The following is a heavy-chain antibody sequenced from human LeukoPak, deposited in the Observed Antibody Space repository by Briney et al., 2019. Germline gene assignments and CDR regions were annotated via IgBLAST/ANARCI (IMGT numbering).Heavy chain of an antibody. V-gene: IGHV1-46*01. CDR1: GDTFTSYY. J-gene: IGHJ3*02. D-gene: IGHD6-19*01. CDR3: AKIQGWFNAAFHI. CDR2: INPSGTST. Sequence: GASVKVSCKASGDTFTSYYMHWVRQAPGQGLECMGIINPSGTSTSYAQKFQGRVTMTRDMSTSTVYMELSSLRSEDTAVYYCAKIQGWFNAAFHIGGQGTMVTVSS.